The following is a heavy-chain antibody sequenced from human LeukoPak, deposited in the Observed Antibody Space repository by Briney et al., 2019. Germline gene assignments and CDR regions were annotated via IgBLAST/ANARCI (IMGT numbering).Heavy chain of an antibody. CDR3: ARGFLGYGGGLYILVCAFDI. J-gene: IGHJ3*02. Sequence: SETLSLTCAVSGGSFSGYYWSWIRQPPGKGLEWIGEINHSGSANYNPSLTSRVAISVDTSKNQFSLKLSSVTAADTAVYYCARGFLGYGGGLYILVCAFDIWGQGTTVTVSS. V-gene: IGHV4-34*01. CDR1: GGSFSGYY. CDR2: INHSGSA. D-gene: IGHD6-19*01.